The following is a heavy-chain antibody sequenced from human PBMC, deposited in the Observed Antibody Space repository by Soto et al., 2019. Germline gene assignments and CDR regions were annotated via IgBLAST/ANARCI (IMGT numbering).Heavy chain of an antibody. Sequence: PGGSLRLSCAASGFTFSSYAMSWVRQAPGKGLEWVSGISGSGGSTNHADSVKGRFTISRDNSKNTLFLQMNSLRAEDTAVYYCAKSPGYYTPSEFDYWGQGTLVTVSS. D-gene: IGHD3-3*01. J-gene: IGHJ4*02. CDR2: ISGSGGST. CDR3: AKSPGYYTPSEFDY. V-gene: IGHV3-23*01. CDR1: GFTFSSYA.